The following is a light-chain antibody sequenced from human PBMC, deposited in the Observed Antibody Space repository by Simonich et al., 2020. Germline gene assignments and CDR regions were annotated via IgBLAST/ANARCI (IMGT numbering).Light chain of an antibody. CDR2: GAS. CDR1: RSVSSN. Sequence: EIVMTHAPATLSVSPGERATLSCRASRSVSSNLAWYQQKPGQAPRLLIYGASTRATGIPARFSGSGSGTEFTLTISSLQSEDFAVYYCQQYNNWSYTFGQGTKLEIK. CDR3: QQYNNWSYT. J-gene: IGKJ2*01. V-gene: IGKV3-15*01.